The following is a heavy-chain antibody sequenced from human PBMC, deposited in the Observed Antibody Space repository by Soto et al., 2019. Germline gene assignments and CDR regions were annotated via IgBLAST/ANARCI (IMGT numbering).Heavy chain of an antibody. Sequence: PGGSLRLSCAASGFTFSSYGMHWVRQAPGKGLEWVAVIWYDGSNKYYADSVKGRFTISRDNSKNTLYLQMNSLRAEDTAVYYCARDYYYGSGSFSIDYWGQGTLVTVSS. CDR3: ARDYYYGSGSFSIDY. CDR2: IWYDGSNK. D-gene: IGHD3-10*01. CDR1: GFTFSSYG. J-gene: IGHJ4*02. V-gene: IGHV3-33*01.